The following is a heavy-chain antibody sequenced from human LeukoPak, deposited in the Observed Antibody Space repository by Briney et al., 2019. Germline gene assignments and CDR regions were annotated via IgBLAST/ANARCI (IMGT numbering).Heavy chain of an antibody. CDR1: GFTFSTHS. CDR2: IISSSNTI. D-gene: IGHD3-10*01. J-gene: IGHJ6*04. Sequence: GGSLRLSCAVSGFTFSTHSMNWVRQAPGKGLEWVSYIISSSNTIYYADSVKGRFTISRDNVKNSLYLQMNSLRAEDTAVYYCARAVGHGSGSPRMDVWGKGTTVTVSS. CDR3: ARAVGHGSGSPRMDV. V-gene: IGHV3-48*01.